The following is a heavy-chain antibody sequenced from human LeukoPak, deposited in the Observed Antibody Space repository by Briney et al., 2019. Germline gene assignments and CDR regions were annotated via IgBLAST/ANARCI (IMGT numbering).Heavy chain of an antibody. CDR1: GGSISSSSYY. CDR2: IYYGGST. CDR3: ARDRGGYTYSHDY. J-gene: IGHJ4*02. Sequence: SETLSLTCTVSGGSISSSSYYWGWIRQPPGKGLEWIGTIYYGGSTYYNPSLKSRVTVSVDTSKNQLSLKLNFVTAADTAVYYCARDRGGYTYSHDYWGQGTLVTVSS. D-gene: IGHD5-18*01. V-gene: IGHV4-39*07.